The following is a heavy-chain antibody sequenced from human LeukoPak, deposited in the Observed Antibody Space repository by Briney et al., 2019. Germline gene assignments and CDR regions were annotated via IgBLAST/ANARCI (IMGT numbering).Heavy chain of an antibody. CDR1: GFTFSSYA. J-gene: IGHJ4*02. Sequence: GGSLRLSCAASGFTFSSYAVIWVRQAPGKGLEWVAFIRSVGTDKSYADSVMGRFTISRDNSKNTLYLQMNTLIAEDTAVYYCGKHDSSSEFWGQGTVVTVSS. D-gene: IGHD3-22*01. V-gene: IGHV3-30*02. CDR3: GKHDSSSEF. CDR2: IRSVGTDK.